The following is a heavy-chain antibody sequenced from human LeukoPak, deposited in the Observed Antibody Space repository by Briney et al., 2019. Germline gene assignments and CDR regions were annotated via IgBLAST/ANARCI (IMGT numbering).Heavy chain of an antibody. CDR3: ARGPLWFGEFLFAG. D-gene: IGHD3-10*01. V-gene: IGHV1-18*01. CDR1: GYTFTTYG. Sequence: ASVKVSCKASGYTFTTYGISWVRQAPGQGLEWMGWISAYNGNTTNAKKLQGRVTMTTDTSTSTDYMYLRSLRSDDTAAYYCARGPLWFGEFLFAGWGQGTLVTV. J-gene: IGHJ4*02. CDR2: ISAYNGNT.